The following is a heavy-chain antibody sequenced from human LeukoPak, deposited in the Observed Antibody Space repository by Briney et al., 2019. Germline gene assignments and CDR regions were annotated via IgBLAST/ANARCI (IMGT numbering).Heavy chain of an antibody. V-gene: IGHV4-59*05. CDR3: ARSRYSYAPD. CDR2: IYYSGST. Sequence: SETLSLTCTVSGGSISSYYWSWIRQPPGKGLEWIGSIYYSGSTYYNPSLKSRVTISVDTSKSQFSLKLSSVTAADTAVYYCARSRYSYAPDWGQGTLVTVSS. D-gene: IGHD5-18*01. CDR1: GGSISSYY. J-gene: IGHJ4*02.